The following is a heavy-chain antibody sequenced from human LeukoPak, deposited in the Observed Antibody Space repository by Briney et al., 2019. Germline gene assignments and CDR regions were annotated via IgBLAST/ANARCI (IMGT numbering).Heavy chain of an antibody. Sequence: SETLSLTCTVSGGSISSGSYYWSWIRQPAGKGLEWIGRIYTSGSTNYNPSLKSRVTISVDTSKNQFSLKLSSVTAADTAVYYCARGSDFDWRDAFDIWGQGTMVAVSS. D-gene: IGHD3-9*01. CDR3: ARGSDFDWRDAFDI. J-gene: IGHJ3*02. V-gene: IGHV4-61*02. CDR1: GGSISSGSYY. CDR2: IYTSGST.